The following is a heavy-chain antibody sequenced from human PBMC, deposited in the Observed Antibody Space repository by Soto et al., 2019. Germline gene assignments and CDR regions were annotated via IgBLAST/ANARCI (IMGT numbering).Heavy chain of an antibody. CDR2: ISYDGSNK. Sequence: QVQPVESGGGVVQPGRSLRLSCAASGFTFSSYGMHWVRQAPGKGLEWVAVISYDGSNKYYADSVKGRFTISRDNSKNTLYLQMNSLRAEDTAVYYCAKDGQGAYYYYYYMDVWGKGTTVTVSS. J-gene: IGHJ6*03. CDR1: GFTFSSYG. V-gene: IGHV3-30*18. CDR3: AKDGQGAYYYYYYMDV.